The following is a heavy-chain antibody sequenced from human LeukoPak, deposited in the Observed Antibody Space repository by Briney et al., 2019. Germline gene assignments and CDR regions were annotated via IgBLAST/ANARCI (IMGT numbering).Heavy chain of an antibody. D-gene: IGHD2-15*01. CDR2: IYYSGST. J-gene: IGHJ6*03. V-gene: IGHV4-39*07. CDR1: GGSISSSSYY. CDR3: ARRVDSYYYMDV. Sequence: SETLSLTCPVSGGSISSSSYYWGWIRQPPGKGLEGIGSIYYSGSTYYNPSLKSRVAISVDTSKNQFSLKLSSVTAAETAVYYCARRVDSYYYMDVWGKGTTVTVSS.